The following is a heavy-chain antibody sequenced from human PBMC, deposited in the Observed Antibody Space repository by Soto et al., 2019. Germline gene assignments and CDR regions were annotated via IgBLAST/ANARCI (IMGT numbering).Heavy chain of an antibody. V-gene: IGHV1-8*01. D-gene: IGHD4-4*01. CDR2: MNPNSGNT. J-gene: IGHJ6*02. CDR1: GYTFTSYD. CDR3: ARGLVVYSNYSYYYYYGMDV. Sequence: QVQLVQSGAEVKKPGASVKVSCKASGYTFTSYDINWVRQATGQGLEWMGWMNPNSGNTGYAQKFQGRVTMTRNTARRTAYMEMSSMRSEDTDVYYCARGLVVYSNYSYYYYYGMDVWGQGTTVTVSS.